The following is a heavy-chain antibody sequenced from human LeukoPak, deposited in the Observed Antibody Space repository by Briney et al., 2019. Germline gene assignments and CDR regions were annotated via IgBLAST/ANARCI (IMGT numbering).Heavy chain of an antibody. Sequence: PGGSLRLSCAASGFTFSSYSMNRVRQAPGKGLEWVSSISSSSSYIYYADSVKGRFTISRDNAKNSLYLQMNSLRAEDTAVYYCARDFAPYSSGWHYYFDYWGQGTLVTVSS. CDR3: ARDFAPYSSGWHYYFDY. CDR2: ISSSSSYI. D-gene: IGHD6-19*01. CDR1: GFTFSSYS. J-gene: IGHJ4*02. V-gene: IGHV3-21*01.